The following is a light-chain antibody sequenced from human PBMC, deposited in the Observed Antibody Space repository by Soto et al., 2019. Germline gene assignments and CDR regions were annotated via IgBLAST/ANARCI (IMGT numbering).Light chain of an antibody. CDR1: EDASSA. Sequence: AIQLTQSPSSLSASVGDRVTITCRASEDASSAVAWYQQKPGKAPNILIYDASTLESGVPSRFSGSGSGTDLTLTISSLQPEDFATYYCQQFNSYWWTFGQGTKVEIK. J-gene: IGKJ1*01. V-gene: IGKV1-13*02. CDR2: DAS. CDR3: QQFNSYWWT.